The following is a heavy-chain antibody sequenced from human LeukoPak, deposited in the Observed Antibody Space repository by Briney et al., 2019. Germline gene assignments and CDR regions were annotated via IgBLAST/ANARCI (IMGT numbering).Heavy chain of an antibody. Sequence: SETLSHTCTVSGGSISSSSYYWGWIRQPPGKGLEWIGSIYYSGSTYYNPSLKSRVTISVDTSKNQFSLKLSSVTAADTAVYYCASGYSYGYVWYWGQGTLVTVSS. CDR2: IYYSGST. D-gene: IGHD5-18*01. CDR1: GGSISSSSYY. V-gene: IGHV4-39*01. CDR3: ASGYSYGYVWY. J-gene: IGHJ4*02.